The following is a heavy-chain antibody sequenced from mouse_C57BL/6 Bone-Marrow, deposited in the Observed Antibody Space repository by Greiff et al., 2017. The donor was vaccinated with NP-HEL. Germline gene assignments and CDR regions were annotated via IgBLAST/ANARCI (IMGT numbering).Heavy chain of an antibody. D-gene: IGHD2-4*01. CDR2: ISYDGSN. CDR3: ARDPYYDYGYAMDY. CDR1: GYSITSGYY. V-gene: IGHV3-6*01. J-gene: IGHJ4*01. Sequence: EVQLQESGPGLVKPSQSLSLTCSVTGYSITSGYYWNWIRQFPGNKLEWMGYISYDGSNNYNPSLKNRISITRDTSKNQFFLKLNSVTTEDTATYYCARDPYYDYGYAMDYWGQGTSVTVSS.